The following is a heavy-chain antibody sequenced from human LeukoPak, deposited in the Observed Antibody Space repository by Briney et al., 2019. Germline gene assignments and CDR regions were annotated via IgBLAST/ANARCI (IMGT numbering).Heavy chain of an antibody. CDR1: GDSVSSNSAA. CDR2: TYYRSKWYN. Sequence: SQTLSLTCAISGDSVSSNSAAWNWIRQSPSRGLEWLGRTYYRSKWYNDYAVSVKSRITINPDTSKNQFSLQLNSVTPEDTAVYYCARVPTGLPERYSSGYYYYGMDVWGQGTTVTVSS. CDR3: ARVPTGLPERYSSGYYYYGMDV. V-gene: IGHV6-1*01. D-gene: IGHD6-19*01. J-gene: IGHJ6*02.